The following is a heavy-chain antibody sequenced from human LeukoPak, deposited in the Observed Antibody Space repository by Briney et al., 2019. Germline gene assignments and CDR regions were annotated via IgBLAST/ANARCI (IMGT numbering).Heavy chain of an antibody. Sequence: GGSLRLSCAASGFTFSSYAMSWVRQAPGKGLEWVSAISGSGGSTYYADSVKGRFTISRDNSKNTLYLQMNSLRAEDTAVYYCASASYSTSWYWGEGIDYWGQGTLVTVSS. CDR3: ASASYSTSWYWGEGIDY. V-gene: IGHV3-23*01. CDR2: ISGSGGST. CDR1: GFTFSSYA. D-gene: IGHD6-13*01. J-gene: IGHJ4*02.